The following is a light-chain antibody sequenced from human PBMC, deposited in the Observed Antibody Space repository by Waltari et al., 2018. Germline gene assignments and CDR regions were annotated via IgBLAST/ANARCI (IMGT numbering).Light chain of an antibody. CDR2: WAS. CDR3: LQYLHTPRT. V-gene: IGKV4-1*01. Sequence: DVVMTQSPDSLAVSLGARATINCKSSQSLLYTSNNKNYLAWYQQKPGQPPKILIYWASIRESGVPDRFSGSGSGTDFTLTISGLQAEDVASYFCLQYLHTPRTFGQGTKVEIK. J-gene: IGKJ1*01. CDR1: QSLLYTSNNKNY.